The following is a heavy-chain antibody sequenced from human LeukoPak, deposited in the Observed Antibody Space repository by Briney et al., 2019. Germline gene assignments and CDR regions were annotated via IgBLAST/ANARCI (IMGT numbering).Heavy chain of an antibody. V-gene: IGHV1-2*02. CDR3: AGPGRDYYYYYHMDV. Sequence: ASVKVSCKASDYTFTSYGISWVRQAPGQGLEWMGWIHPNSGGTKYAQKFQGRVTMTRDTSISTVYMELSSLRSDDTAVYYCAGPGRDYYYYYHMDVWGKGTTVTVSS. CDR2: IHPNSGGT. CDR1: DYTFTSYG. J-gene: IGHJ6*03.